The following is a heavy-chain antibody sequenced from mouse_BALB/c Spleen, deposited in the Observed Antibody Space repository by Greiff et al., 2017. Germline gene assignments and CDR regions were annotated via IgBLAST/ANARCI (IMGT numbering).Heavy chain of an antibody. CDR3: ARLGGVITTAEGFAY. D-gene: IGHD1-2*01. V-gene: IGHV3-2*02. Sequence: EVQLQESGPGLVKPSQSLSLTCTVTGYSITSDYAWNWIRQFPGNKLEWMGYISYSGSTSYNPSLKSRISITRDTSKNQFFLQLNSVTTEDTATYYCARLGGVITTAEGFAYWGQGTLVTVSA. CDR1: GYSITSDYA. J-gene: IGHJ3*01. CDR2: ISYSGST.